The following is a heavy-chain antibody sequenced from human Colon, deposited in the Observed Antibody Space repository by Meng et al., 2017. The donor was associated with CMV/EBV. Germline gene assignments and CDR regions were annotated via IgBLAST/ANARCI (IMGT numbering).Heavy chain of an antibody. V-gene: IGHV4-59*01. D-gene: IGHD2-15*01. Sequence: GSLRLSCTVFGGSITGYFWNWLRQSPGKGLEWIGYIDFRGVTKFHPSLESRVSISLDTSKNQLSLKLTSMTAADTATYYCARDGVVMDARNSFDIWGPGKLVTVSS. CDR1: GGSITGYF. CDR2: IDFRGVT. J-gene: IGHJ3*02. CDR3: ARDGVVMDARNSFDI.